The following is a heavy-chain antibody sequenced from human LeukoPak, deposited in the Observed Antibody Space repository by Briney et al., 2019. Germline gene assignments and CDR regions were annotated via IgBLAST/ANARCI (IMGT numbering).Heavy chain of an antibody. CDR2: IIPIFGTA. Sequence: ASVKVSCKASGGTFSSYAISWVRQAPGQGLEWMGGIIPIFGTANYAQKFQGRVTLTRDTSISTAYMELRRLRSDDTAVYYCARNSGERGSGSYLIAYWGQGTLVTVSS. V-gene: IGHV1-69*05. CDR3: ARNSGERGSGSYLIAY. J-gene: IGHJ4*02. D-gene: IGHD3-10*01. CDR1: GGTFSSYA.